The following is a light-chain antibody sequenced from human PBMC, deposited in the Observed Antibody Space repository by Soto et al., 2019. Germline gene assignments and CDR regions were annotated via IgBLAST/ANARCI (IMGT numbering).Light chain of an antibody. CDR3: QQYYSYPWT. Sequence: AIRMTLSRSSLSASTGDRVTITCRATQGISSYLAWYQQKPGKAPKLLIYAASTLQSGGPSRFSGSGSGTDFTLTISCLQSEDFATYYCQQYYSYPWTFGQGTKVDIK. CDR1: QGISSY. V-gene: IGKV1-8*01. CDR2: AAS. J-gene: IGKJ1*01.